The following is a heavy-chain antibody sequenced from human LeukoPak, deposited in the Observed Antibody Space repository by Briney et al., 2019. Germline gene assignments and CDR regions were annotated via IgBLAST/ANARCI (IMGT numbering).Heavy chain of an antibody. CDR2: IIPIFGTA. CDR3: ARRGATGYCSSTSCYTFDY. CDR1: GGTFSSYA. Sequence: GASVKVSCKASGGTFSSYAISWVRQAPGQGLEWMGGIIPIFGTANYAQKFQGRVTITADESTSTAYMELSRLRSDDTAVYYCARRGATGYCSSTSCYTFDYWGQGTLVTVSS. D-gene: IGHD2-2*02. V-gene: IGHV1-69*13. J-gene: IGHJ4*02.